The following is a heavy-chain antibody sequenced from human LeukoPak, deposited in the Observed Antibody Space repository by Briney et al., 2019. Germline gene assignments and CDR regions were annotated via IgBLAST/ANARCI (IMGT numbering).Heavy chain of an antibody. J-gene: IGHJ4*02. CDR1: GGSISSRSYY. CDR3: ARHKLGYCSGGSCSFDY. V-gene: IGHV4-39*01. Sequence: SETLSLTCTVSGGSISSRSYYWGWIRQPPGKGLEWIGSIDYSGSTYYNPSLKSRVTISVDTSKNQFSLKLSSVTAADTAVYYCARHKLGYCSGGSCSFDYWGQGTLVTVSS. CDR2: IDYSGST. D-gene: IGHD2-15*01.